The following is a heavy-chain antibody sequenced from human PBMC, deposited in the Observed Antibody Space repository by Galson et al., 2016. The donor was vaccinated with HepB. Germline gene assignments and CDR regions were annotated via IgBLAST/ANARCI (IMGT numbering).Heavy chain of an antibody. J-gene: IGHJ4*02. D-gene: IGHD6-19*01. CDR3: GKRIPVAGIWGGGLDY. Sequence: SLRLSCAASGFTFSSYGMHWVRQAPGKGLEWVAAISYDGSHKYYADSVKGRFTISRDNSKNTVYLQANSLRAEDTAVYYCGKRIPVAGIWGGGLDYWGQGTLVTVSS. V-gene: IGHV3-30*18. CDR2: ISYDGSHK. CDR1: GFTFSSYG.